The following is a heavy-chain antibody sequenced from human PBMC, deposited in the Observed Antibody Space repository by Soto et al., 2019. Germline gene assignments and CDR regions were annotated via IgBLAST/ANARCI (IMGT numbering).Heavy chain of an antibody. CDR1: GGSFSGYX. CDR3: AGETSDYDILTAPTTFDI. V-gene: IGHV4-34*02. J-gene: IGHJ3*02. D-gene: IGHD3-9*01. Sequence: QVQLQQWGAGLLKPSETLSLTCAVSGGSFSGYXWSWIRQPPGKGLEWIGEINHSGSTDYNPSLKSRVTISVDTSKKQISLKVSSVTAADTAVYYCAGETSDYDILTAPTTFDIWGQGTMVTVSS. CDR2: INHSGST.